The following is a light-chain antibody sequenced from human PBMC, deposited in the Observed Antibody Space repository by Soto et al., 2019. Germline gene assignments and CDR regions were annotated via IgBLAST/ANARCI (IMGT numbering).Light chain of an antibody. V-gene: IGKV3-20*01. Sequence: EIVLTQSPGTLSLSQGERATLSCRASQSVSNNYLAWYQQKPGQAPRLLIYGASNRATGIPDRFSGSGSGTDFTLTISRLEPEDFAVYYCQQYGSSPRTFGQGTKVDI. J-gene: IGKJ1*01. CDR1: QSVSNNY. CDR2: GAS. CDR3: QQYGSSPRT.